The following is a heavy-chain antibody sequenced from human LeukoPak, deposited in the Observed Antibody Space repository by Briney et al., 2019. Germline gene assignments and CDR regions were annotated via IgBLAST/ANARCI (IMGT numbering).Heavy chain of an antibody. CDR3: ARGYYDFWSGYRVRYYYMDV. CDR2: IYPGDSDT. CDR1: GYSFTSYW. D-gene: IGHD3-3*01. J-gene: IGHJ6*03. V-gene: IGHV5-51*01. Sequence: GESLKISCKGSGYSFTSYWIGWVRQMPGKGLEWMGIIYPGDSDTRYSPSFQGQVTISADKSISTAYLQWSSLKASDTAMYYCARGYYDFWSGYRVRYYYMDVWGKGTTVTVSS.